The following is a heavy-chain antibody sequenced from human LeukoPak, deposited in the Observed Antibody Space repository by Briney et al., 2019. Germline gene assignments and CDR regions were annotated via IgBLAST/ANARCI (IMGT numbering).Heavy chain of an antibody. CDR3: ANLHYVSSGSNFDY. D-gene: IGHD3-22*01. Sequence: PSETLSLTCTVSADSISSRYCSWIRQPPGKGLEWIGYIHYSGTTNYNPSLKSRVTISVDTSKKQFSLKLKSVTAVDTAVYYCANLHYVSSGSNFDYWGQGTLVTVSS. CDR1: ADSISSRY. J-gene: IGHJ4*02. V-gene: IGHV4-59*11. CDR2: IHYSGTT.